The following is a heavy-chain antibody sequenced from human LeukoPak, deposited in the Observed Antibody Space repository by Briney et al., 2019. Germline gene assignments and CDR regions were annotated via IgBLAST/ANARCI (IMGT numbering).Heavy chain of an antibody. Sequence: GGSLRLSCAASGFTFSSYGMNWVRQAPGKGLEWVSYISSSSSYIYYADSVKGRFTISRDNAENSLYLQLNSLRAEDTAVYYCARDRVTMIRGVTALDYWGQGTLVTASS. CDR1: GFTFSSYG. J-gene: IGHJ4*02. D-gene: IGHD3-10*01. CDR3: ARDRVTMIRGVTALDY. CDR2: ISSSSSYI. V-gene: IGHV3-21*01.